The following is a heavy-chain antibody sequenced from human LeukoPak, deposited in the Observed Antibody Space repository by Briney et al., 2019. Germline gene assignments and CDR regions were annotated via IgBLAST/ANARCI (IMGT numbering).Heavy chain of an antibody. CDR3: ARGHWTYYDFWSGYYGGLYYFDY. CDR1: GYTFTSYD. Sequence: ASVKVSCKASGYTFTSYDIHWVRQATGQGLEWMGWMNPNSGNTGYAQKFQGRVNMNSNHSISTAYMELSSLRSEDTAVYSCARGHWTYYDFWSGYYGGLYYFDYWGQGTLVTVSS. CDR2: MNPNSGNT. V-gene: IGHV1-8*01. J-gene: IGHJ4*02. D-gene: IGHD3-3*01.